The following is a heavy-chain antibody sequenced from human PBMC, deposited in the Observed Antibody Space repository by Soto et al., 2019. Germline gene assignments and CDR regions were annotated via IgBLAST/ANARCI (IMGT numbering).Heavy chain of an antibody. Sequence: PSETLSLTCTVSGGSISSYYWSWIRQPPGKGLEWIGYIYYSGRTNYNPSLKSRVTISVDTSKNQFSLKLSSVTAADTAVYYCERGYCSSTICYIWDNWFDPWGQGTLVTVS. CDR2: IYYSGRT. V-gene: IGHV4-59*01. J-gene: IGHJ5*02. CDR3: ERGYCSSTICYIWDNWFDP. CDR1: GGSISSYY. D-gene: IGHD2-2*02.